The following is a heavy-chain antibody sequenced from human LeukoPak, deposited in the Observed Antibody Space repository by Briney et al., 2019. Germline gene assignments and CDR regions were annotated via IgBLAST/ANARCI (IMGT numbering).Heavy chain of an antibody. Sequence: GGSLRLSCAASGFTVSNNYMNWVRQAPGKGLEWVSSISSSSSYIYYADSVKGRFTISRDNAKNSLYLQMNSLRAEDTAVYYCARGKGYYDSSGYYPFDYWGQGTLVTVSS. CDR3: ARGKGYYDSSGYYPFDY. V-gene: IGHV3-21*01. CDR1: GFTVSNNY. D-gene: IGHD3-22*01. J-gene: IGHJ4*02. CDR2: ISSSSSYI.